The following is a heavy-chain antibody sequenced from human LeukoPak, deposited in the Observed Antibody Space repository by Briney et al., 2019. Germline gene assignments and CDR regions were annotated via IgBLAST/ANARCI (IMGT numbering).Heavy chain of an antibody. Sequence: SETLSLTCTVSGGSISSGDYYWSWIRQPPGKGLEWIGYIYYSGSTYYNPSLKSRVTISVDTSKNQFSLKLSSVTAADTAVYYCARVGKYDSSGYYYPTFDYWGQGTLVTVSS. CDR1: GGSISSGDYY. D-gene: IGHD3-22*01. J-gene: IGHJ4*02. V-gene: IGHV4-30-4*01. CDR3: ARVGKYDSSGYYYPTFDY. CDR2: IYYSGST.